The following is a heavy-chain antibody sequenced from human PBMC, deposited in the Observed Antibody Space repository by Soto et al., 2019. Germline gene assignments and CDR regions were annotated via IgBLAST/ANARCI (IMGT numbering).Heavy chain of an antibody. CDR1: GYTFTNYC. Sequence: QVQLVQSGAEVKKPGASVKVSYMASGYTFTNYCISWVRQAPGQGLEWMGWISAYNGNTNYAQKLQGRVTMTTDTSTSTAYMELRSLRSDDPAVYYCARGQATMIVVVGDYWGQGTLVTVSS. D-gene: IGHD3-22*01. CDR3: ARGQATMIVVVGDY. J-gene: IGHJ4*02. V-gene: IGHV1-18*01. CDR2: ISAYNGNT.